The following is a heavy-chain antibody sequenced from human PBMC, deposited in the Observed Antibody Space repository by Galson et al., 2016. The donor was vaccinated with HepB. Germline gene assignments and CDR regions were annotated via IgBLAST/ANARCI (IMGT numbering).Heavy chain of an antibody. CDR3: ATSDSGGDTFVDV. J-gene: IGHJ6*02. Sequence: SLRLSCAASGFTFSSYGMNWIRQAPGTGLEWVSYISSGSGTISYADSVRGRFTVSRDNARHSLYLQMNSLRDEDTAVYYCATSDSGGDTFVDVWGQGTTVIVTS. CDR1: GFTFSSYG. D-gene: IGHD4-23*01. V-gene: IGHV3-48*02. CDR2: ISSGSGTI.